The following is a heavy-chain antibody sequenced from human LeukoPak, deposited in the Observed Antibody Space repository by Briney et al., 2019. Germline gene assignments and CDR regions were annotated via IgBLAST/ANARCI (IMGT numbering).Heavy chain of an antibody. J-gene: IGHJ4*02. V-gene: IGHV5-51*01. CDR2: IYPGDSDT. CDR1: GYSFTSYW. Sequence: GESLKISCKGSGYSFTSYWIGWVRQRPGKGLDWIGIIYPGDSDTRYSPSFQGQVTISADKSISTAYLQWSSLKASDTAMYYCARLDSSGYSYYFDYWGQGTLVTVSS. D-gene: IGHD3-22*01. CDR3: ARLDSSGYSYYFDY.